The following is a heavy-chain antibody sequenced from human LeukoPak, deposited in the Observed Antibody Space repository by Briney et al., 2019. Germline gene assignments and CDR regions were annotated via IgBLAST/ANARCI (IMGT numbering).Heavy chain of an antibody. CDR1: GYSISRGYY. V-gene: IGHV4-38-2*01. D-gene: IGHD1-20*01. CDR3: ARAGWIITSGIDY. J-gene: IGHJ4*02. CDR2: IYHIGST. Sequence: SETLSLTCGVSGYSISRGYYWAWIRQPPEKGLEWIGTIYHIGSTYYNPSLESRVTISVDTSKNEFSLNLNSVTAADTAVYYRARAGWIITSGIDYWGQGALVTVSS.